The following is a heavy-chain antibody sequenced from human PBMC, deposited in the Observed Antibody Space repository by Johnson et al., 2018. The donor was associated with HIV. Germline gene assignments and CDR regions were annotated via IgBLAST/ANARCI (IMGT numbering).Heavy chain of an antibody. CDR3: ARDAGVDDACDI. Sequence: QVQLVESGGGVVQPGGSLRLSCEVSGFTFRSYGMHWVRQAPGKGLEWVSVIYSGGSTYYADSVKGRFSISRDNSKNTLYLQMNSLRAEDTAVYYCARDAGVDDACDIWGQGTMVTVSS. CDR1: GFTFRSYG. J-gene: IGHJ3*02. D-gene: IGHD3-3*01. CDR2: IYSGGST. V-gene: IGHV3-NL1*01.